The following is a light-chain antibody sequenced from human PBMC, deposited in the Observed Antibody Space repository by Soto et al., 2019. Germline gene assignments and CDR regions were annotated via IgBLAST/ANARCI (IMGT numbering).Light chain of an antibody. J-gene: IGLJ2*01. CDR3: AAWDDSLSGVV. CDR1: SSNIGSNY. CDR2: RNN. V-gene: IGLV1-47*01. Sequence: QSVLTQPPSASGTPGQGATISCSGRSSNIGSNYEYWYQQLPGTAPKLLIYRNNQRPSGVPDRFSGSKSGTSASLAISGLRSEDEADYYCAAWDDSLSGVVFGGGTKLTVL.